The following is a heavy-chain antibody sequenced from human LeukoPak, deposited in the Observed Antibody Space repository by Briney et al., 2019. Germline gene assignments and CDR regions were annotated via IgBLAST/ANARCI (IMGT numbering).Heavy chain of an antibody. Sequence: GASVKVSCKASGGTFGSYATSWVRQAPGQGLEWMGWISAYNGNTNYAQKLQGRVTMTTDTSTSTAYMELRSLRSDDTAVYYCARDLIPYVWGSYRFLDYWGQGTLVTVSS. V-gene: IGHV1-18*01. CDR1: GGTFGSYA. CDR3: ARDLIPYVWGSYRFLDY. D-gene: IGHD3-16*02. J-gene: IGHJ4*02. CDR2: ISAYNGNT.